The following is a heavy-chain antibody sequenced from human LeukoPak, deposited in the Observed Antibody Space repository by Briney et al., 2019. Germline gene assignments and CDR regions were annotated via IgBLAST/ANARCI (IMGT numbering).Heavy chain of an antibody. Sequence: PGGSLRLSCAASGLFFSNHWMSGVRQAPGKGLEWVSYISPCGHTKYHADSVKGRFTISRVKAKNSLYLQMNNWRAHDTAVYYCVREVQGSGSTVFDCWGQGTLVTVSS. CDR2: ISPCGHTK. CDR1: GLFFSNHW. D-gene: IGHD4/OR15-4a*01. J-gene: IGHJ4*02. CDR3: VREVQGSGSTVFDC. V-gene: IGHV3-48*01.